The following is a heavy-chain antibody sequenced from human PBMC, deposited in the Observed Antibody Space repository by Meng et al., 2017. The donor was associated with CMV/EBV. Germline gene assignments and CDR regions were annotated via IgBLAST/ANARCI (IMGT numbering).Heavy chain of an antibody. CDR2: ISAYNGNT. D-gene: IGHD2-15*01. CDR3: ARQCEWGGGSCYGYYYYGMDV. J-gene: IGHJ6*02. V-gene: IGHV1-18*01. Sequence: ASVKVSCKASGYTFTSYGISWVRQAPGQGLEWMGWISAYNGNTNYAQKLQGRVTMTTDTSTSTAYMELRSLRSDDTAVYYCARQCEWGGGSCYGYYYYGMDVWGQGTTVTVS. CDR1: GYTFTSYG.